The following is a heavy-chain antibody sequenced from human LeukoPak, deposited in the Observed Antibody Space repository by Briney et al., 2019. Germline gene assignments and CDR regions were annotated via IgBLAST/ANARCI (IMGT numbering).Heavy chain of an antibody. CDR3: ARDSPDYGGKGFDY. D-gene: IGHD4-23*01. J-gene: IGHJ4*02. V-gene: IGHV3-7*03. CDR1: GFTFSSYW. CDR2: IKQDGSEK. Sequence: GGSLRLSCAASGFTFSSYWMSWVRQAPGKGLEWVANIKQDGSEKYYVDSVKGRFTISRDNAKNSLYLQMNSLRAEDTAIYYCARDSPDYGGKGFDYWGQGTLVTVSS.